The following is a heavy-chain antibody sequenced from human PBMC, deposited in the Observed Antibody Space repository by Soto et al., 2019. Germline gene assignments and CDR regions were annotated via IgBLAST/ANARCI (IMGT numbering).Heavy chain of an antibody. CDR3: ARDLVSGYSGYSDY. J-gene: IGHJ4*02. Sequence: QVQLVQSGAEVKKPGASVKVSCKASGYTFTSYGINWVRQAPGQGLEWMGWISAYNGNTNYAQKFQGRVTMTTDTXXNTAYMELRSLRSDDTAVYYCARDLVSGYSGYSDYWGQGTLVTVSS. CDR1: GYTFTSYG. D-gene: IGHD5-12*01. CDR2: ISAYNGNT. V-gene: IGHV1-18*01.